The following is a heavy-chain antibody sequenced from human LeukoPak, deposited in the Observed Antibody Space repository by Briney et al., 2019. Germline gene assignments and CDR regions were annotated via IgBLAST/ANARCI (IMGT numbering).Heavy chain of an antibody. Sequence: GGSLRLSCAASGFTFSSYSMNWVRQAPGKGLEWVSSISSSSSYIYYADSVKGRFTISRDNAKNSLYLQMNSLRAEDTAVYYCARERTGIAVAAADYWGQGTLVTVSS. CDR2: ISSSSSYI. V-gene: IGHV3-21*01. J-gene: IGHJ4*02. D-gene: IGHD6-19*01. CDR1: GFTFSSYS. CDR3: ARERTGIAVAAADY.